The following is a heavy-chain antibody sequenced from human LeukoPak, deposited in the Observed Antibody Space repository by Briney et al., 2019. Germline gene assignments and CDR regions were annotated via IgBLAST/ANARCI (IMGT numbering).Heavy chain of an antibody. V-gene: IGHV1-8*01. Sequence: ASVKVSCKASGYTFTSYDINWVRQAPGQGLEWMGWMNPNSGNTDYAQKFQGRVTMARNTSISTAYMELSSLRSEDTAVYYCASFQDSSDYWGQGTLVTVSS. J-gene: IGHJ4*02. D-gene: IGHD3-22*01. CDR2: MNPNSGNT. CDR3: ASFQDSSDY. CDR1: GYTFTSYD.